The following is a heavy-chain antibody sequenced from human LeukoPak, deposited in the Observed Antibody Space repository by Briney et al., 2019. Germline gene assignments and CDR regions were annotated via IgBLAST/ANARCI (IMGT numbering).Heavy chain of an antibody. CDR3: ASGGGWFGELLPPPY. CDR2: IKQDESEK. CDR1: GFNFNSYW. V-gene: IGHV3-7*01. J-gene: IGHJ4*02. Sequence: PGGSLRLSCAASGFNFNSYWMNWVRQAPGKGLEWVANIKQDESEKNHVDSVKGRFTISRDNANNLLHLQMNNLRADDTAVYYCASGGGWFGELLPPPYWGQGTLVTVSS. D-gene: IGHD3-10*01.